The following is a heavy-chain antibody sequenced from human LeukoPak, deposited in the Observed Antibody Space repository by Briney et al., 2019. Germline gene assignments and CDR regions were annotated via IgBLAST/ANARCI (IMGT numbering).Heavy chain of an antibody. J-gene: IGHJ5*02. CDR2: ISAYNGDT. CDR3: ARAGIAAAGTYNWFDP. V-gene: IGHV1-18*01. D-gene: IGHD6-13*01. Sequence: GASVKVSCKASGYTFISYGISWVRQAPGQGLEWMGWISAYNGDTYYAQNFQGRVTMTTDTSTSTAYMELRSLRSDDTAVYYCARAGIAAAGTYNWFDPWGQGTLVTVSS. CDR1: GYTFISYG.